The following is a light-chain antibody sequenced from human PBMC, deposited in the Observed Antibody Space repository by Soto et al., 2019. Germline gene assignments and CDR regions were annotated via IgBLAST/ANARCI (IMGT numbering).Light chain of an antibody. CDR3: GTCDRSLSVR. CDR2: DNN. J-gene: IGLJ2*01. V-gene: IGLV1-51*01. Sequence: QSVLTQPPSVSAAPGQKVTISCSGSSSNIGNNYGSWYQQLPGTAPKLLIYDNNMRPSGIPDRFSGSKSGTSATLGITGLQTGDEADYYCGTCDRSLSVRFGGGTKLTVL. CDR1: SSNIGNNY.